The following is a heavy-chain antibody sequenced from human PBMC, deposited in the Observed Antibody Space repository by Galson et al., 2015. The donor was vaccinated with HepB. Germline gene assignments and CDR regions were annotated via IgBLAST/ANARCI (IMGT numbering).Heavy chain of an antibody. J-gene: IGHJ3*02. Sequence: SLRLSCAASGFTFSRYTMHWVRQAPGKGLEWVAVISHDGTNKYYGDSLKGRFTISRDNSKNTLYLQTNSLRTEDTAVYYCARGRRTMTVVVDDDGDAFNTWGQGTM. CDR1: GFTFSRYT. CDR2: ISHDGTNK. D-gene: IGHD3-22*01. CDR3: ARGRRTMTVVVDDDGDAFNT. V-gene: IGHV3-30*03.